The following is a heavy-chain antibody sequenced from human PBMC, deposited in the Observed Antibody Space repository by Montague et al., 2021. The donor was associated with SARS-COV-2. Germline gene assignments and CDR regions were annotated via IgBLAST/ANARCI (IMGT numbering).Heavy chain of an antibody. V-gene: IGHV4-34*09. D-gene: IGHD4-11*01. CDR2: IKRGDT. CDR3: ARDGYSNSGFDP. Sequence: TLSLTCAVYGESYNPWGQSFNNYHWSWIRQSQGKGLEWIGDIKRGDTKYNPSLKSRVTILVDMSKNQFSLKLSSVTAADTALYYCARDGYSNSGFDPWGQGTLVTVSS. CDR1: GESYNPWGQSFNNYH. J-gene: IGHJ5*02.